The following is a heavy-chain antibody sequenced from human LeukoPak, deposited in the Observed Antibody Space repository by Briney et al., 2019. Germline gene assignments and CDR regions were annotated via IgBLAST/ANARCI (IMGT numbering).Heavy chain of an antibody. D-gene: IGHD3-10*01. J-gene: IGHJ6*03. CDR3: ARDQITTVRGIIARSTPYYDYHYMDV. CDR2: ISSDGSNK. CDR1: GFTFSSYA. V-gene: IGHV3-30*04. Sequence: GGSLRLSCAASGFTFSSYAMHWVRPAPGKGLEWVAVISSDGSNKYYADSVKGRFTISRDNSKNTLYLQMNSLRADDTAVYYCARDQITTVRGIIARSTPYYDYHYMDVWGKGTTVTVSS.